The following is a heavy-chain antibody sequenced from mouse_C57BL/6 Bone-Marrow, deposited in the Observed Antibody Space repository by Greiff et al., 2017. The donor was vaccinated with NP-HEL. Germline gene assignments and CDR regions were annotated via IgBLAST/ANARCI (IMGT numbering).Heavy chain of an antibody. CDR1: GFTFSSYG. J-gene: IGHJ1*03. D-gene: IGHD1-1*01. Sequence: EVKLMESGGDLVKPGGSLKLSCAASGFTFSSYGMSWVRQTPDKRLEWVATISSGGSYTYYLDSVKGRFTISRDNAKNTLYLQMSSLKSEDTAMYYCARHNSTVVYWYFDVWGTGTTVTVSS. V-gene: IGHV5-6*01. CDR2: ISSGGSYT. CDR3: ARHNSTVVYWYFDV.